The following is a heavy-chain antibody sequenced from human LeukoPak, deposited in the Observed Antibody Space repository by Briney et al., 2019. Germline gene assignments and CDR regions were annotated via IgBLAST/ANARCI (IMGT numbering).Heavy chain of an antibody. J-gene: IGHJ4*02. CDR1: EFTFSSYG. D-gene: IGHD6-13*01. CDR3: AKDVYSSSPGSTPYFDY. CDR2: ISYDGSNK. V-gene: IGHV3-30*18. Sequence: GGSLRLSCAASEFTFSSYGMHWVRQAPGKGLEWVAVISYDGSNKYYADSVKGRFTISRDNSKNTLYLQMNSLRAEDTAVYYCAKDVYSSSPGSTPYFDYWGQGTLVTVSS.